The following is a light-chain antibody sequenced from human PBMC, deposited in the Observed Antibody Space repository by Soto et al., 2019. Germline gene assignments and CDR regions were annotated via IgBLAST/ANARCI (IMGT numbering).Light chain of an antibody. CDR1: QSISNY. V-gene: IGKV1-27*01. Sequence: DIQMTQSPSSPSASVGARVTITCRASQSISNYLAWYQQKPGKVPKLLIYAAATLQSGVPSRFSGSGSGTDFTLTISSLQPEDVATEYCQEYNSAPRTFGQGTQVEIK. CDR2: AAA. J-gene: IGKJ1*01. CDR3: QEYNSAPRT.